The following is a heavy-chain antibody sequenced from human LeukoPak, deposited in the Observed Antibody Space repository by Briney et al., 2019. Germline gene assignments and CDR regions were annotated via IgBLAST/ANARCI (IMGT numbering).Heavy chain of an antibody. CDR2: INHSGST. Sequence: SESLSLTCAVYGGSFSGYYWSWVRQPPGKGLEWTGEINHSGSTNYTPSLKSRVTISVDTSKNQFSLKLSSLTAADTAVYYCARLWPYQLSAFDIWGQGTMVTASS. D-gene: IGHD2-2*01. CDR1: GGSFSGYY. V-gene: IGHV4-34*01. J-gene: IGHJ3*02. CDR3: ARLWPYQLSAFDI.